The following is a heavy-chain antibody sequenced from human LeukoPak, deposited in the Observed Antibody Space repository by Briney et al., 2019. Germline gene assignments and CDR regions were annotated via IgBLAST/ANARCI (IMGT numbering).Heavy chain of an antibody. J-gene: IGHJ3*02. CDR3: ARDSGSDALDI. CDR1: GYTFTDYY. D-gene: IGHD3-10*01. CDR2: INPNSGGT. V-gene: IGHV1-2*02. Sequence: ASVKVSCKASGYTFTDYYMHWVRQAPGQGLEWMGWINPNSGGTNYAQKFQGRVTMTRDTSISTGYMELSRLRSDDTAVYYCARDSGSDALDIWGQGTMVTVSS.